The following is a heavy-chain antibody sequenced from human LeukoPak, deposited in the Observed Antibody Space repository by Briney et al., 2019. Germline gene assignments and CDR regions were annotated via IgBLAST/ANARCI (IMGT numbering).Heavy chain of an antibody. Sequence: ASVKVSCKASGYPFTSYGISWVRQAPGQGLEWMGWISAYNGNTNYAQKLQGRVTMTTDTSTSTAYMELRSLRSDDTAVYYCARDGGYDFWSGSRGWFDPWGQGTLVTVSS. CDR1: GYPFTSYG. CDR3: ARDGGYDFWSGSRGWFDP. D-gene: IGHD3-3*01. J-gene: IGHJ5*02. V-gene: IGHV1-18*01. CDR2: ISAYNGNT.